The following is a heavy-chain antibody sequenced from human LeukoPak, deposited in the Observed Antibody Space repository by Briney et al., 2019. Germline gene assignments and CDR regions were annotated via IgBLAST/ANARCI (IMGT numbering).Heavy chain of an antibody. CDR2: IYYSGTT. D-gene: IGHD3-3*01. V-gene: IGHV4-59*01. CDR1: GGSISCYH. J-gene: IGHJ3*02. CDR3: ARVYPISADAFDI. Sequence: SETLSLTCPVSGGSISCYHWSWIRQPPGKGLEWIGYIYYSGTTNYNPSLKSRVTMSLDTSKNQYSLKLSSVTAADTAVYYCARVYPISADAFDIWGQGTMVTVSS.